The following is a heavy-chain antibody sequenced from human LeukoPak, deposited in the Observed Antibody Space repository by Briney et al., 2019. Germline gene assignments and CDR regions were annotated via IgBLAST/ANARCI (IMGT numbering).Heavy chain of an antibody. J-gene: IGHJ3*02. D-gene: IGHD3-16*01. Sequence: TTSETLSLTCAVSGGSICSGGYSWSWIRQPPGKGLEWIGYIYHSGSTYYNPSLKSRVTISVDRSKNQFSLKLSSVTAADTAVYYCARPVGGAFDIWGQGTMVTVSS. CDR3: ARPVGGAFDI. CDR1: GGSICSGGYS. CDR2: IYHSGST. V-gene: IGHV4-30-2*01.